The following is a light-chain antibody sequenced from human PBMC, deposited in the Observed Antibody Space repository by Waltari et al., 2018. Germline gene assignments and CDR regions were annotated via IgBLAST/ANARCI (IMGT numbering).Light chain of an antibody. Sequence: QSALTQPASVSGSPGQSITISCTGTSSDVGFYDFVSWFHQHPGKAPKVMIYKVNNRPSGVSNTLSGSKSANTASLTISGLQAEDEADYYCSSYTRRSYWVFGGGTQLTVL. CDR3: SSYTRRSYWV. CDR2: KVN. CDR1: SSDVGFYDF. V-gene: IGLV2-14*01. J-gene: IGLJ3*02.